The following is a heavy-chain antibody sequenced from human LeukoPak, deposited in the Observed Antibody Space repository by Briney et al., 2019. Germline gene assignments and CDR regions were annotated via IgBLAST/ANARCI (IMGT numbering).Heavy chain of an antibody. Sequence: TSVKVSCKASGYTFTSYAMHWVRQAPGQRLECMGWINTGNGNTKYSQKFQGRVTITRDTSASTAYMDLSSLRPEDTAVYYCARNTETAIPLPYYFDYWGQGTLVTVSS. V-gene: IGHV1-3*04. J-gene: IGHJ4*02. D-gene: IGHD2-21*02. CDR1: GYTFTSYA. CDR3: ARNTETAIPLPYYFDY. CDR2: INTGNGNT.